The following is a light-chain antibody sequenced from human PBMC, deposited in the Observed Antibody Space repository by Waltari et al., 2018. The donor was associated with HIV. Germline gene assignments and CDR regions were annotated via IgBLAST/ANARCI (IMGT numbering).Light chain of an antibody. V-gene: IGLV1-44*01. J-gene: IGLJ2*01. CDR2: NDN. Sequence: QSVITQPPSVSGTPGQRVTISCSGTTSNVGGDFVTWYQQLPGSAPKLVIYNDNQRPSGVPDRFSASKSGTSASLAISGLQSDDEGDYYCAAWDGGLNGPIFGGGTKLTVL. CDR1: TSNVGGDF. CDR3: AAWDGGLNGPI.